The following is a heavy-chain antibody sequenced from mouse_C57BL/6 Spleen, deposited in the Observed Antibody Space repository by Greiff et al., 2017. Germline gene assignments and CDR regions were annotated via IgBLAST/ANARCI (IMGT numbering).Heavy chain of an antibody. V-gene: IGHV1-52*01. CDR2: IDPSDSET. CDR1: GYTFTSYW. CDR3: AREGNDYDGCAY. Sequence: QVQLQQPGAELVRPGSSVKLSCKASGYTFTSYWMHWVKQRPIQGLEWIGNIDPSDSETHYNQKFKDKATLTVDKSSSTAYMQLSSLTSEDSAVYYCAREGNDYDGCAYWGQGTLVTVSA. J-gene: IGHJ3*01. D-gene: IGHD2-4*01.